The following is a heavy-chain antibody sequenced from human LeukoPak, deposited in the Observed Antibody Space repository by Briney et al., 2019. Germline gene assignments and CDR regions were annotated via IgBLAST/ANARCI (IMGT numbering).Heavy chain of an antibody. J-gene: IGHJ4*02. Sequence: GGSLRLSCTTSVFAFSNHEMTWVRQAPGKGLEWVSHIGRSGDKTYYADSVKGRFTISRDNSKNTLYLQMNSLRAEDTAVYYCAKDLVSTVLDYWGQGTLVTVSS. CDR1: VFAFSNHE. CDR2: IGRSGDKT. CDR3: AKDLVSTVLDY. V-gene: IGHV3-23*01. D-gene: IGHD4-11*01.